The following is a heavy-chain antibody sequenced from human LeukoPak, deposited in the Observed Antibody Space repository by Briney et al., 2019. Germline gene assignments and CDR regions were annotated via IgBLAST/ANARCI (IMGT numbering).Heavy chain of an antibody. CDR3: STPGGSGWHPLDY. D-gene: IGHD6-19*01. V-gene: IGHV3-30*03. Sequence: GRSLRLSCAASGFIFSNYAMHWVRQAPDKGLEWVALISYDGSDKYYADSVKGRFTLSRDNSKNTLYLQMNSLRAEDTAVYYCSTPGGSGWHPLDYWGQGTLVTVSS. CDR1: GFIFSNYA. CDR2: ISYDGSDK. J-gene: IGHJ4*02.